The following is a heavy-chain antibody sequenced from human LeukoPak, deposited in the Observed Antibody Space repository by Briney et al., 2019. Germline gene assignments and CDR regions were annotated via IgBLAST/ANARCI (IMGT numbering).Heavy chain of an antibody. V-gene: IGHV4-59*01. CDR2: IYYSGST. J-gene: IGHJ5*02. D-gene: IGHD6-6*01. CDR1: GVSISGYY. Sequence: SQTLSLTCTISGVSISGYYWSWIRQPPGKGLEWIGYIYYSGSTHYNPSLKSRVTMSVDTSKNQFSLKLSSVTAADTAVYYCARDPRGAARRGDGYWFDPWGQGTLVTVSS. CDR3: ARDPRGAARRGDGYWFDP.